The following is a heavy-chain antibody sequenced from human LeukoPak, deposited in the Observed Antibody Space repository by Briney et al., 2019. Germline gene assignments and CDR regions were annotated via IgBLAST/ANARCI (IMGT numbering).Heavy chain of an antibody. V-gene: IGHV3-23*01. CDR2: ISGSGGST. CDR3: AKVYSSSDY. J-gene: IGHJ4*02. D-gene: IGHD6-6*01. CDR1: GFTFSSYA. Sequence: GGSLRLSCAPSGFTFSSYAMSWVRQAPGKGLEWVSAISGSGGSTYYADSVKGRFTISRDNSKNTLYLQMNSLSADDTAVYYCAKVYSSSDYWGQGTLVTVSS.